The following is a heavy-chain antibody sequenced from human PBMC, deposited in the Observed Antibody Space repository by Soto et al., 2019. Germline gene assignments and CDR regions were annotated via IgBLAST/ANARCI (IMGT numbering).Heavy chain of an antibody. J-gene: IGHJ6*03. V-gene: IGHV3-48*01. D-gene: IGHD3-10*01. CDR3: ARESNYYGSGSYTAYYYYMDV. Sequence: GGSLRLSCAASGFTFSSYSMNWVRQAPGKGLEWVSYISSSSSTIYYADSVKGRFTISRDNAKNSLYLQMNSLRAEDTAVYYCARESNYYGSGSYTAYYYYMDVWGKGTTVTVSS. CDR1: GFTFSSYS. CDR2: ISSSSSTI.